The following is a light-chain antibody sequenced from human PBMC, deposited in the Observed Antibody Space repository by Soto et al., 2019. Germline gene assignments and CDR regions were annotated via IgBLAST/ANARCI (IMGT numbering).Light chain of an antibody. J-gene: IGKJ5*01. CDR1: QSVRSN. CDR3: QQRSQRTPMT. CDR2: DAS. Sequence: VMTQFPSTLSVSPGERVTLSCRASQSVRSNLAWYQVKPGQAPRLLIYDASSRATGVPARFSGSGSGTDFSLTISSREPEDDAVYYCQQRSQRTPMTFGQGTRLEIK. V-gene: IGKV3-11*01.